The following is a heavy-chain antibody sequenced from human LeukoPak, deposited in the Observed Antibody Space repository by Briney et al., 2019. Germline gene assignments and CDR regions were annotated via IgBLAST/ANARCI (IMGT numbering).Heavy chain of an antibody. V-gene: IGHV4-59*08. CDR1: GGSISSNY. J-gene: IGHJ6*02. Sequence: SGTLSLTCTVSGGSISSNYWSWIRQPPGKGLEWIGYIYYSGSTSYNPSLKSRVTISVDTSKNQFSLKLNSLTAADTAVYYCARHTTGNGMDVWGQGTTVTVSS. CDR2: IYYSGST. D-gene: IGHD4-11*01. CDR3: ARHTTGNGMDV.